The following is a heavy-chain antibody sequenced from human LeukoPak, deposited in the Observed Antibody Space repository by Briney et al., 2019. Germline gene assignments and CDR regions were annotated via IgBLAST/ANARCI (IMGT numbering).Heavy chain of an antibody. Sequence: ASVKVSCKASGYTFTGYYMHWVRQAPGQGLEWMGWINPNSGGTNYAQKVQGRVTMTADTSTSTSYTELRSLRSDDTAVYYCAREHSSSWDQFDYWGQGTLVTVSS. CDR1: GYTFTGYY. CDR3: AREHSSSWDQFDY. V-gene: IGHV1-2*02. J-gene: IGHJ4*02. CDR2: INPNSGGT. D-gene: IGHD6-13*01.